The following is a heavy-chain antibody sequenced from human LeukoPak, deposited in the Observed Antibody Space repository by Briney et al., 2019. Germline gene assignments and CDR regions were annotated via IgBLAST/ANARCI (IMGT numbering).Heavy chain of an antibody. CDR2: ISSSGSTI. CDR1: GFTFITYW. V-gene: IGHV3-48*04. J-gene: IGHJ6*04. Sequence: GESLRLSCAASGFTFITYWMSWVRQAPGKGLEWVSYISSSGSTIYYADSVKGRFTISRDNAKNSLYLQMNSLRAEDTAVYYCAELGITMIGGVWGKGTTVTISS. D-gene: IGHD3-10*02. CDR3: AELGITMIGGV.